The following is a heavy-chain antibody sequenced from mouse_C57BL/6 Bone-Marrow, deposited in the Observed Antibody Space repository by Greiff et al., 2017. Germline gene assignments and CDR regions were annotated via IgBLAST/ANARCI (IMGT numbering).Heavy chain of an antibody. D-gene: IGHD2-4*01. V-gene: IGHV1-81*01. Sequence: QVQLQQSGAELARPGASVKLSCKASGYTFTSYGISWVKQRTGQGLEWIGEIYPRSGKTYYNEKFKGKATLTADKSSSTAYMELRSLTSEDSAVYFCARAIYYDYDEAWFAYWGQGTLVTVSA. CDR2: IYPRSGKT. CDR1: GYTFTSYG. J-gene: IGHJ3*01. CDR3: ARAIYYDYDEAWFAY.